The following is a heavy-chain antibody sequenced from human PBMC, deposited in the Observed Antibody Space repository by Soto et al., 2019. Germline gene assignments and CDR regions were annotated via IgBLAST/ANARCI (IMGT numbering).Heavy chain of an antibody. CDR2: IYYSGST. D-gene: IGHD3-10*01. Sequence: KPSETLSLTCTVSGGSISSSSYYWGWIRQPPGKGLEWIGSIYYSGSTYYNPSLKSRVTISVDTSKNQFSLKLSSVTAADTAVYYCARKKAGFGELTFDYWGQGTLVTVSS. J-gene: IGHJ4*02. V-gene: IGHV4-39*01. CDR3: ARKKAGFGELTFDY. CDR1: GGSISSSSYY.